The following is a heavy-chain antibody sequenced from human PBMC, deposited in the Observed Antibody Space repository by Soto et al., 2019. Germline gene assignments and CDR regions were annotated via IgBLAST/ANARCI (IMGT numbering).Heavy chain of an antibody. CDR2: ISSSGSTI. D-gene: IGHD3-3*01. V-gene: IGHV3-48*03. J-gene: IGHJ6*02. CDR3: ARDRPSGRFLEWFHPYYGMDV. Sequence: GGSVRPSCAASGFTFSSYEMNWVRQAPGEGLEWVSYISSSGSTIYYADSVKGRFTISRDNAKNSLYLQMNSLRAEDTAVYYCARDRPSGRFLEWFHPYYGMDVWGQGTTVTVSS. CDR1: GFTFSSYE.